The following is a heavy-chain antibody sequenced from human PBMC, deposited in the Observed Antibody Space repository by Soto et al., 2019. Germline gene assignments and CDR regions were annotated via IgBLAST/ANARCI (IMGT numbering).Heavy chain of an antibody. Sequence: PGGSLRLSCAASGFTFSTYALHWVRQAPGKGLEWVAVISYDGSNREYADSVKGRFTISRDNSKNTLSLQMNSLRAEDTAVYYCLRESGGYITGTAWAWGQGTLVTVSS. D-gene: IGHD1-7*01. V-gene: IGHV3-30-3*01. CDR3: LRESGGYITGTAWA. CDR1: GFTFSTYA. J-gene: IGHJ5*02. CDR2: ISYDGSNR.